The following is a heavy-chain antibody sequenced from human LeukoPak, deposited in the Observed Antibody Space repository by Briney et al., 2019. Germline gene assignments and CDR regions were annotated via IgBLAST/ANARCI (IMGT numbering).Heavy chain of an antibody. CDR3: ARVLVASSGYPSHFDY. Sequence: PSETLSLTCAVSGYSISSGYYWGWIRQPPGKGLDWIGSIYYSGNTYYNPSLKSRVTISVDTSRKQFSLKLSSVTAADTAVYYCARVLVASSGYPSHFDYWGQGTLVTVSS. V-gene: IGHV4-38-2*01. J-gene: IGHJ4*02. CDR2: IYYSGNT. D-gene: IGHD3-22*01. CDR1: GYSISSGYY.